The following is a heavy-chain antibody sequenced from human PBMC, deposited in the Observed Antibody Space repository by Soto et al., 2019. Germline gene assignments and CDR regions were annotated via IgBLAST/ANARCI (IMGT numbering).Heavy chain of an antibody. CDR2: MNPNSGYT. J-gene: IGHJ5*02. CDR1: GYTFTSHD. Sequence: QVQLVQSGAEVKKPGASVRVSCTTSGYTFTSHDINWVRQATGQGFEWMGWMNPNSGYTGYAQKLQGRITMTRDTTISTAYMALSSLRSEDTAVYYCVRNSNGSDPWGQGTLVTVSS. CDR3: VRNSNGSDP. V-gene: IGHV1-8*01.